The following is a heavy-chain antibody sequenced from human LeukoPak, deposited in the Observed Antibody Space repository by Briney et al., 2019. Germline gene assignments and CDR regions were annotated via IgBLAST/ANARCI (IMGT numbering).Heavy chain of an antibody. CDR2: IYYSGST. V-gene: IGHV4-30-4*01. CDR1: GGSISSGDYY. CDR3: ATSMVRGICFY. Sequence: PPRTLSLTCTVSGGSISSGDYYWSWIRQPPGKGLEWIGYIYYSGSTYYNPSLKSRVTISVDTSKNQFSLKLTSVTAADTAVYYCATSMVRGICFYWGQGTLVTVSS. D-gene: IGHD3-10*01. J-gene: IGHJ4*02.